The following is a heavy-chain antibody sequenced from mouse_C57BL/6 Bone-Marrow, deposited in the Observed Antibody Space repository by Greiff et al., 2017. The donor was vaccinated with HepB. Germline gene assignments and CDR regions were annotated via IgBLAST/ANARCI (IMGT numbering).Heavy chain of an antibody. CDR3: ARPTFDY. CDR1: GFTFGDYG. V-gene: IGHV5-17*01. CDR2: ISSGSSTI. J-gene: IGHJ2*01. Sequence: EVKVVESGGGLVKPGGSLKLSCAASGFTFGDYGMHWVRQAPEKGLEWVAYISSGSSTIYYADTVKGRFTISRDNAKNTLFLQMTSLRSEDTAMYYCARPTFDYWGQGTTLTVSS.